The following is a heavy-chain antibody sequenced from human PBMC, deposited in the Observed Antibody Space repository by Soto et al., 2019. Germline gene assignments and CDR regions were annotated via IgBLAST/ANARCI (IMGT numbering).Heavy chain of an antibody. CDR3: AKTVAHLDYYYMDV. V-gene: IGHV3-23*01. J-gene: IGHJ6*03. D-gene: IGHD2-15*01. CDR1: GFTFSSCA. CDR2: ISGGGGST. Sequence: EVQLLESGGGLVQPGGSLRLSCAASGFTFSSCAMTWVRQAPGKGLDWVSAISGGGGSTYYADSVKGRFTISRDNSKNTLYLQMNSLRAEDTAVYYCAKTVAHLDYYYMDVWGQGTPVTVSS.